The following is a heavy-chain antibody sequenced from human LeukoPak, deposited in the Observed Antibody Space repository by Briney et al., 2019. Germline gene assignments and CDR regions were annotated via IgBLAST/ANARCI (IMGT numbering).Heavy chain of an antibody. J-gene: IGHJ3*02. CDR3: ARGPYSYDSSGAFDI. D-gene: IGHD3-22*01. CDR2: ISSSGST. Sequence: SQTLSLTCTVSGGSISSDSHYWSWIRQPAGKGLEWIGRISSSGSTNYNPSLKSRVTISVDTSKNQFSLKLSSVTAADTAVYFCARGPYSYDSSGAFDIWGQGTMVTVSS. CDR1: GGSISSDSHY. V-gene: IGHV4-61*02.